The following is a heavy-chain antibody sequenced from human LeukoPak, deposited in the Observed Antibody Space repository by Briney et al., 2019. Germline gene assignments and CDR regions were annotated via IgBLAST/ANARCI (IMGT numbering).Heavy chain of an antibody. CDR1: GGSISSYY. CDR3: ARRYSSGWYEYFDY. CDR2: IYYSGST. D-gene: IGHD6-19*01. Sequence: PSETLSLTCTVSGGSISSYYWSWIRQPPGKGLEWIGYIYYSGSTNYNPSLKSRVTISVDTSKNQFSLKLSSVTAADTAVYYCARRYSSGWYEYFDYWGQGTLVTVSS. J-gene: IGHJ4*02. V-gene: IGHV4-59*01.